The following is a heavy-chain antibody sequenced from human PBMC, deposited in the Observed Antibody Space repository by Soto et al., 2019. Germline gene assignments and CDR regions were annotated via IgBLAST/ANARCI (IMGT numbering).Heavy chain of an antibody. CDR3: TKDGDSADYGY. J-gene: IGHJ4*02. D-gene: IGHD2-21*01. V-gene: IGHV1-69*06. CDR2: IIPLFPTT. CDR1: GDTFGSNA. Sequence: QVHLVQSGAEVKRPGSSVKVSCKASGDTFGSNAIHWVRQAPGQGLEWMGGIIPLFPTTNYAQKFKGRITIAADKSTGTAYMEMTSLRSEDTAVYYCTKDGDSADYGYWGQGTLVTVSS.